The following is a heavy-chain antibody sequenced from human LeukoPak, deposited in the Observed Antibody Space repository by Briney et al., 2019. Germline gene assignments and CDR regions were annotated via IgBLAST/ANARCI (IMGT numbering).Heavy chain of an antibody. J-gene: IGHJ4*02. CDR3: AKSAARAYYYDSSFDY. D-gene: IGHD3-22*01. V-gene: IGHV3-30*18. CDR1: GFTFSSYG. CDR2: ISYDGSNK. Sequence: AGRSLRLSCAASGFTFSSYGMHWVRQAPGKGLEWVAVISYDGSNKYYADSVKGRFTISRDNSKNTLYLQMNSLRAEDTAVYYCAKSAARAYYYDSSFDYWGQGTLVTVSS.